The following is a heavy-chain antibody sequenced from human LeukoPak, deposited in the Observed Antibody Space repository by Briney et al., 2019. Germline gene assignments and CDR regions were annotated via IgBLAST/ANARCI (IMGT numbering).Heavy chain of an antibody. CDR2: INHSGSA. D-gene: IGHD3-3*01. Sequence: SETLSLTCAMYGGSFSGYYWSWIRQPPGKGLEWIGEINHSGSANYNPSLKSRVTLSIDKSKNQFSLNLSSVTAADTAVYYCARARRDSGYYKVDYWGQGTLVTVSS. V-gene: IGHV4-34*01. CDR1: GGSFSGYY. CDR3: ARARRDSGYYKVDY. J-gene: IGHJ4*02.